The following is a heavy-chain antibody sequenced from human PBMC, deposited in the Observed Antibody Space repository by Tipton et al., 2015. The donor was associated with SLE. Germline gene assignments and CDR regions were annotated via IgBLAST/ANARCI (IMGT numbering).Heavy chain of an antibody. D-gene: IGHD3-3*01. CDR1: GFTVSNKY. Sequence: LRLSCAASGFTVSNKYMSWVRQAPGRGLEWVSTIYSGGSSYYPDSVRGRFTISRDNFKSTLYLQMNSLRVEDTAVYFCTKGSYRDSFESVSWGQGALVTVSS. CDR3: TKGSYRDSFESVS. CDR2: IYSGGSS. J-gene: IGHJ5*02. V-gene: IGHV3-53*01.